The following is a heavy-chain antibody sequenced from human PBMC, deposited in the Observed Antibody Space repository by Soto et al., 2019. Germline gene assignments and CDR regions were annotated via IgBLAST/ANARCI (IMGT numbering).Heavy chain of an antibody. D-gene: IGHD2-2*01. CDR2: INHRGST. CDR1: GGSFSGYY. CDR3: VILFVVVPAAMGKDAFDI. Sequence: SETLSLTCAVYGGSFSGYYWSWIRQPPGKGLEWIGEINHRGSTNYNPSLKSRVTISVDTSKNQFSLKLSSVTAADTVVYFFVILFVVVPAAMGKDAFDIWGQVTMVTVSS. V-gene: IGHV4-34*01. J-gene: IGHJ3*02.